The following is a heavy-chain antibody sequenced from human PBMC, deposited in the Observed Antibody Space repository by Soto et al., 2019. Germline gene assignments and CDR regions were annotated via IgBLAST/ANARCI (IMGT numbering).Heavy chain of an antibody. CDR3: ATRASAVAGTLDYFDY. D-gene: IGHD6-19*01. Sequence: ASVKVSCKVSGYTLTELSMHWVRQAPGKGLEWMGGFDPEDGETIYAQKFQGRVTMTEDTSTDTAYMELSSLRSEDTAVYYCATRASAVAGTLDYFDYWGPGTLGTVSS. J-gene: IGHJ4*02. CDR1: GYTLTELS. CDR2: FDPEDGET. V-gene: IGHV1-24*01.